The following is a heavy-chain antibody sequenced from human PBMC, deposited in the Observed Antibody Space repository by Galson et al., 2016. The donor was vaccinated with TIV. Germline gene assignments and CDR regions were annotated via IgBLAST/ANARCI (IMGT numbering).Heavy chain of an antibody. V-gene: IGHV1-18*04. Sequence: SVKVSCKASGYSFLSYGMTWVRQAPGRGLEWLGWISAYNGDIKSARKFQGRVTMTTDTSTNTAYMELRSLGSDDTAVYFCAREFYLNYYYGMDVWGQGTTVTVSS. D-gene: IGHD2/OR15-2a*01. CDR2: ISAYNGDI. J-gene: IGHJ6*02. CDR3: AREFYLNYYYGMDV. CDR1: GYSFLSYG.